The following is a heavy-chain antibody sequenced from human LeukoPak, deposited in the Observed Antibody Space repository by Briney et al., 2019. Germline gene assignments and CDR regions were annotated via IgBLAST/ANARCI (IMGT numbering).Heavy chain of an antibody. Sequence: GGTLRLSCSASGFTFTTYGMNWVRQAPGKGLEWVSGIGGSGTRTYYADSVKGRFTISRDNSKNTLYLQMNSLRDEDTAVYYCAKVELSAGDYEEDYWGQGTLVTVSS. CDR3: AKVELSAGDYEEDY. J-gene: IGHJ4*02. D-gene: IGHD4-17*01. V-gene: IGHV3-23*01. CDR2: IGGSGTRT. CDR1: GFTFTTYG.